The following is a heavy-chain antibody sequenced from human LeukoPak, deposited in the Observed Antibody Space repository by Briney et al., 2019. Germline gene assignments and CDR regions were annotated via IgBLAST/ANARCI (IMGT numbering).Heavy chain of an antibody. J-gene: IGHJ4*02. Sequence: GGSLRLSCAASGFTFSSYSMNWVRQAPGKGLEWVSSISGSGSGGSTYYADSVKGRFTISRDNSKNTLYLQMNSLRAEDTAVYYCAKGHSSGWYYFDYWGQGTLVTVSS. CDR2: ISGSGSGGST. D-gene: IGHD6-19*01. V-gene: IGHV3-23*01. CDR3: AKGHSSGWYYFDY. CDR1: GFTFSSYS.